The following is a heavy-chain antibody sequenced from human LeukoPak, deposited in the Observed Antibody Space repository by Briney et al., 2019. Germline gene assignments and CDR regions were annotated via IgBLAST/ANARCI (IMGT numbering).Heavy chain of an antibody. Sequence: GGSLRLSCAASGFTFSSYGTHWVRQAPGKGLEWRAVISYDGSNKYYADSVKGRFTISRDNSKNTLYLQMNSLRAEDTAVYYCARGPFIAVAGTFDYWGQGTLVTVSS. CDR3: ARGPFIAVAGTFDY. CDR1: GFTFSSYG. V-gene: IGHV3-30*03. J-gene: IGHJ4*02. CDR2: ISYDGSNK. D-gene: IGHD6-19*01.